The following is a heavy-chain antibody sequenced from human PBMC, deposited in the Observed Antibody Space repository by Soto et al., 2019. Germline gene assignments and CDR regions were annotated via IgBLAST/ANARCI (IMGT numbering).Heavy chain of an antibody. CDR1: GGSISSGDYY. CDR3: ARVLATMVYGMDV. D-gene: IGHD5-12*01. V-gene: IGHV4-30-4*01. Sequence: PSETLSLTCTVSGGSISSGDYYWSWIRQPPGKGLEWIGYIYSSGSTYYNPSLKSLLTMSVDTSKNQFSLRLSSVTAADTAVYYCARVLATMVYGMDVWGQGTTVTVSS. CDR2: IYSSGST. J-gene: IGHJ6*02.